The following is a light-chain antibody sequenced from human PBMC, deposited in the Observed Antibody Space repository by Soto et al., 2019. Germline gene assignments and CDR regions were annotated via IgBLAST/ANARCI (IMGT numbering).Light chain of an antibody. CDR1: QSVSSY. J-gene: IGKJ4*01. CDR3: QQRSNWAS. CDR2: DAS. Sequence: EIVLTQSPATLSLSPGERATLSCRASQSVSSYLAWYQQKPGQAPRLLIYDASNRATGIPARFSGSGSGTAFTLTISILEPDDFAVYYCQQRSNWASFGGGTKVEIK. V-gene: IGKV3-11*01.